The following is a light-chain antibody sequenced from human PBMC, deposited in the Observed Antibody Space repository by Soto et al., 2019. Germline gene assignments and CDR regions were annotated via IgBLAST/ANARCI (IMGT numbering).Light chain of an antibody. CDR2: DAS. V-gene: IGKV1-5*01. J-gene: IGKJ2*01. CDR3: QQYYTYSPYT. CDR1: QTITNW. Sequence: DIQMTQSPSTLSASVGHRVTITCRASQTITNWLAWYQQKPGKAPTLLIYDASNLESGVPSRFSGSRSGTEFTLTISSLQTDDFATYYCQQYYTYSPYTFGQGTKLEIK.